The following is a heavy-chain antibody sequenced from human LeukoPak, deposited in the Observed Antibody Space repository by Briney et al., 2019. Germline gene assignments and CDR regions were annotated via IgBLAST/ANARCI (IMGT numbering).Heavy chain of an antibody. D-gene: IGHD3-16*02. J-gene: IGHJ4*02. V-gene: IGHV1-46*01. CDR3: ASLPYRDRVAQDY. CDR1: GYTFTRYD. Sequence: ASVKVSCKTSGYTFTRYDMQWVRQAPGHGGELIGIINPIRGGIDYAQKFQGRVTMTTDTSRSTVYMELSRLGSEETDMYYCASLPYRDRVAQDYWGQGTLVTVSP. CDR2: INPIRGGI.